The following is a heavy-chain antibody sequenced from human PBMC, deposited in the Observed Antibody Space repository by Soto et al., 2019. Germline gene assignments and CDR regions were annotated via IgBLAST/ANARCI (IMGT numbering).Heavy chain of an antibody. V-gene: IGHV3-33*01. CDR1: GFTFSSYG. Sequence: SGGSLRLSCAASGFTFSSYGMHWVRQAPGKGLEWVAVIWYDGSNKYYADSVKGRFTISRDNSKNTLYLQMNSLRAEDTAVYYCARGPLTMVRGATFDYWGQGTLVTVSS. J-gene: IGHJ4*02. D-gene: IGHD3-10*01. CDR2: IWYDGSNK. CDR3: ARGPLTMVRGATFDY.